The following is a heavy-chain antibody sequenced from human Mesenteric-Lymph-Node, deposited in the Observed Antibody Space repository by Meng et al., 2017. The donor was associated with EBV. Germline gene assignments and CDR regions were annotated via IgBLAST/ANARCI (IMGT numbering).Heavy chain of an antibody. Sequence: LLEPSSTLSRDRAGYAVFFIGSVSSCFIHHPGRWLERNADINHSGSTNYNPSLKRPDNISVDTSKNQFALKLSSETAADTAVYYCARDRRYYGSGSYYGNNWFDPWGQGTLVTVSS. J-gene: IGHJ5*02. CDR2: INHSGST. CDR3: ARDRRYYGSGSYYGNNWFDP. CDR1: AVFFIGSV. D-gene: IGHD3-10*01. V-gene: IGHV4-34*01.